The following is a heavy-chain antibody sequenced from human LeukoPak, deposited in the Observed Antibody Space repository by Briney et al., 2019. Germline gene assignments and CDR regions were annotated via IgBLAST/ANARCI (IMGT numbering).Heavy chain of an antibody. J-gene: IGHJ5*02. V-gene: IGHV1-2*02. CDR2: INPNSGGT. CDR3: ARDLSSHGYNGYGNWFDP. CDR1: GYTFTGYY. Sequence: GASVKVSCKASGYTFTGYYMHWVRQAPGQGLEWMGWINPNSGGTNYAQKFQGRVTMTRDTSISTAYMELSRLRYDDTAVYYCARDLSSHGYNGYGNWFDPWGQGTLVTVSS. D-gene: IGHD5-12*01.